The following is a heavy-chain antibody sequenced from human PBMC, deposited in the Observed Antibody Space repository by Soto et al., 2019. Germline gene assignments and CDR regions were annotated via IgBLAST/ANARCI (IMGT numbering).Heavy chain of an antibody. CDR1: GFTFSSYA. CDR3: AREYATVTASFDF. CDR2: ISYDGSNK. J-gene: IGHJ4*02. V-gene: IGHV3-30-3*01. D-gene: IGHD4-17*01. Sequence: GGSLRLSCAASGFTFSSYAMHWVRQAPGKGLEWVAVISYDGSNKYYADSVKGRFTISRDNSKNTLYLQMNSLRAEDTAVYYCAREYATVTASFDFWGQGTLVPVSS.